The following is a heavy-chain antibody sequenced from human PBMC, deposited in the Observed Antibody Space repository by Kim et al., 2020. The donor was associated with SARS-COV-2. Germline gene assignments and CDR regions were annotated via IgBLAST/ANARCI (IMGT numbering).Heavy chain of an antibody. CDR1: GFTFSSYE. D-gene: IGHD5-18*01. CDR3: ARGEVTWIQLWLFDY. Sequence: GGSLRLSCAASGFTFSSYEMNWVRQAPGKGLEWVSYISSSGSTIYYADSVKGRFTISRDNAKNSLYLQMNSLRAEDTAVYYCARGEVTWIQLWLFDYWGQGTLVTVSS. V-gene: IGHV3-48*03. CDR2: ISSSGSTI. J-gene: IGHJ4*02.